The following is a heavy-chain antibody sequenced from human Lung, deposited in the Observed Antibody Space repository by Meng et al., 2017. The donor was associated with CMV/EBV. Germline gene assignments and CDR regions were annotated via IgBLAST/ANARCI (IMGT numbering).Heavy chain of an antibody. CDR1: GYSFTSYW. V-gene: IGHV5-51*01. CDR3: ARQLYCSSTSCYTNAFDI. J-gene: IGHJ3*02. Sequence: GGSLRLXCKGSGYSFTSYWIGWVRQMPGKGLEWMGIIYPGDSDTRYSPSFQGQVTISADKSISTAYLQWGSLKASDTAMYYCARQLYCSSTSCYTNAFDIWXQLTXVTVSS. CDR2: IYPGDSDT. D-gene: IGHD2-2*02.